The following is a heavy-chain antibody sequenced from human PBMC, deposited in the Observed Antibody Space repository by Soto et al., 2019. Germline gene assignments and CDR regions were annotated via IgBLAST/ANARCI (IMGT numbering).Heavy chain of an antibody. CDR3: ARTLPSGCSDS. CDR2: IYYSGTT. CDR1: GGYLTSYY. Sequence: PSETLSLTCTVSGGYLTSYYWSWFRLPPGKGLEWIAYIYYSGTTNYNPSLKSRVTISVDTPKNQFSLELTSVTAADTAVYFCARTLPSGCSDSWGQGTLVTVSS. J-gene: IGHJ4*02. D-gene: IGHD6-19*01. V-gene: IGHV4-59*01.